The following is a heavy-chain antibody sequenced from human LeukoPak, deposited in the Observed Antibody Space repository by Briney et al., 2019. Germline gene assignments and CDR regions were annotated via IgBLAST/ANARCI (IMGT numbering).Heavy chain of an antibody. J-gene: IGHJ4*02. Sequence: GGSLRLSCAASGFTFRSYWMSWVRQAPGKGLEWVANINQDGLEKYYVDSVRGRFTLSRDNAKNSLYLQMNSLRAEDTAVYYCATLYATMTTGDYGGQGTLVTVPS. CDR2: INQDGLEK. V-gene: IGHV3-7*01. D-gene: IGHD2-8*01. CDR1: GFTFRSYW. CDR3: ATLYATMTTGDY.